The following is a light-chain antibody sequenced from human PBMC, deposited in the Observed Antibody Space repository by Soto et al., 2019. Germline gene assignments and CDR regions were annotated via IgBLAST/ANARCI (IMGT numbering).Light chain of an antibody. CDR1: QDISRY. CDR3: QQYHNPSLT. Sequence: DIQMTQSPSSLSASVGDRVTISCQASQDISRYLNWYQQKPGKAPKLLIYDTSNLETGVPSRFSGSGSGTDFTFTISSLQPEDIATYYCQQYHNPSLTFGGGTKVEIK. J-gene: IGKJ4*01. CDR2: DTS. V-gene: IGKV1-33*01.